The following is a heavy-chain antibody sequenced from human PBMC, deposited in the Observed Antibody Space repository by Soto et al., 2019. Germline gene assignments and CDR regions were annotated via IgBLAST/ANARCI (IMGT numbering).Heavy chain of an antibody. CDR2: IDPSDSCT. CDR1: GYSFTSYW. J-gene: IGHJ5*02. D-gene: IGHD1-26*01. CDR3: ARHPIVGAPAGWFDP. V-gene: IGHV5-10-1*01. Sequence: GESLKISCQGSGYSFTSYWISWVRQMPGKGLEWMGRIDPSDSCTNYSPSFQGHVTISADKSISTAYLQWSSLKASDTAMYYCARHPIVGAPAGWFDPWGQGTLVTVSS.